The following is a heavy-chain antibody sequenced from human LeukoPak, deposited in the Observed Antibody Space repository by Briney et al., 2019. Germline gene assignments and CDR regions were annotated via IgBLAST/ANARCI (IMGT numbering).Heavy chain of an antibody. V-gene: IGHV4-59*01. D-gene: IGHD4-23*01. CDR1: GGSISSYY. Sequence: SETLSLTCTVSGGSISSYYWSWFRQPPGKGLEWIGYIYYSGSTNCNPSVKSRVAMSVDTSKKQFSLKLSSLTAADTAVYYCARGGTAVIAPYAFDIWGQGTMVTVSS. CDR2: IYYSGST. J-gene: IGHJ3*02. CDR3: ARGGTAVIAPYAFDI.